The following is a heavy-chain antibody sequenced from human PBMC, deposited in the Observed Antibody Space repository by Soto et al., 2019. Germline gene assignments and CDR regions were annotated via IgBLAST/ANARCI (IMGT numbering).Heavy chain of an antibody. D-gene: IGHD5-12*01. V-gene: IGHV1-69*13. CDR1: GGTFSSYA. CDR2: IIPIFGTA. CDR3: ARSHAGWLQPNIVY. Sequence: GASVKVSCKASGGTFSSYAISWVRQAPGQGLEWMGGIIPIFGTANYAQKFQGRVTITADESTSTAYMELSSLRSEDTAVYYCARSHAGWLQPNIVYWGQGTLVIVSS. J-gene: IGHJ4*02.